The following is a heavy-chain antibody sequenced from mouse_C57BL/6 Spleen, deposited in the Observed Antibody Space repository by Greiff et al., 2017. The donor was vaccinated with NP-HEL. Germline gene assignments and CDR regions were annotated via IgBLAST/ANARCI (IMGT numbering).Heavy chain of an antibody. CDR3: AAYEDYYSNYFDY. CDR2: IRNKANGYTT. V-gene: IGHV7-3*01. D-gene: IGHD2-5*01. CDR1: GFTFTDYY. Sequence: EVKVEESGGGLVQPGGSLSFSCAASGFTFTDYYMSWVRQPPGKALEWLGFIRNKANGYTTEYSASVKGRFTISRDNSQSILYLQMNARRAEDSATYYCAAYEDYYSNYFDYWGQGTTLTVSS. J-gene: IGHJ2*01.